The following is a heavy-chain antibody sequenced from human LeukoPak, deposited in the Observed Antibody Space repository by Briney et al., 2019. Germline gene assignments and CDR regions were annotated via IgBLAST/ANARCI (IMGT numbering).Heavy chain of an antibody. Sequence: GGSLRLSCAASGFTFSSYAMSWVRQAPGKGVEWVSAISGSGGSTYYADSVKGRFTISRDNSKNTLYLQMNSLRAEDTAVYYCATSRVGALYFDYWGQGTLVTVSS. J-gene: IGHJ4*02. CDR1: GFTFSSYA. CDR3: ATSRVGALYFDY. CDR2: ISGSGGST. V-gene: IGHV3-23*01. D-gene: IGHD1-26*01.